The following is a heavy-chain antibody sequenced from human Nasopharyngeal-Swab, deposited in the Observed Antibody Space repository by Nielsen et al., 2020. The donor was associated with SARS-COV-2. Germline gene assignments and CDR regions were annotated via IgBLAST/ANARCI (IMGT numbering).Heavy chain of an antibody. J-gene: IGHJ6*02. CDR3: ARVVSSSRGDYYYGMDV. D-gene: IGHD6-13*01. V-gene: IGHV4-39*01. Sequence: WIRQPPGKGLEWIGSIYYSGSTYYNPSLKSRVTISVDTSKNQFSLKLSSVTAADTAVYYCARVVSSSRGDYYYGMDVWGQGTTVTVS. CDR2: IYYSGST.